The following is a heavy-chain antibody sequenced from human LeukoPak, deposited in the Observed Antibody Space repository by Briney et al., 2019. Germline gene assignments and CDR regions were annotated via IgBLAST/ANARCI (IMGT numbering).Heavy chain of an antibody. CDR3: AKDYAVGSIDY. J-gene: IGHJ4*02. CDR2: VSTSGVGT. Sequence: GGSLRLSCAASGFTFSSFAMSWIRQAPGKGLEWVSSVSTSGVGTYYADSVRGRFTISRDNSKNTVFLQMNSLRAEDSAVYYCAKDYAVGSIDYWGQGTLVTVSS. V-gene: IGHV3-23*01. CDR1: GFTFSSFA. D-gene: IGHD3-16*01.